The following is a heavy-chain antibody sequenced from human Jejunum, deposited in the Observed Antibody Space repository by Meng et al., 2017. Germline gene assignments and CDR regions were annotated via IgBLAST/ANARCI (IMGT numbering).Heavy chain of an antibody. CDR2: IYWSDAK. Sequence: QTTLKESGPTVVKPTQTLTLTCTFSGFSLSTSGVGVAWIRQPPGKALEWLALIYWSDAKHYNPSLQSRLTVTKDTSKNEVVLTLTNLDPVDTATYYCAHRPPPYSSGSHYNYWGQGALVTVFS. CDR1: GFSLSTSGVG. D-gene: IGHD3-10*01. CDR3: AHRPPPYSSGSHYNY. J-gene: IGHJ4*02. V-gene: IGHV2-5*01.